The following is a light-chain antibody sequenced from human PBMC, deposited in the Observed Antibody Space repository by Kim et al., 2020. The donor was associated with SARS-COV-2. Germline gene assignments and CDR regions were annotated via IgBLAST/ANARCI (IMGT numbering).Light chain of an antibody. J-gene: IGLJ2*01. V-gene: IGLV2-8*01. Sequence: GQSVTISCTGTSSDVGAYNYVSWYQQHPGKAPKLMIYEVTKRPSGVPDRFSGSKSGNTASLIVSGLQAEDEADYYCSTYAGSNNLVFGGGTQLTVL. CDR2: EVT. CDR3: STYAGSNNLV. CDR1: SSDVGAYNY.